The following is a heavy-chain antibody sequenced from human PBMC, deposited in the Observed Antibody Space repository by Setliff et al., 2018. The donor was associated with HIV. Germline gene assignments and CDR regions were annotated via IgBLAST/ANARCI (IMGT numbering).Heavy chain of an antibody. Sequence: PSETLSLTCTVSGGSISINNYYWAWVRQPPGKGLEWIGSVHKSGNSYYKPSLKSRVTISVDTSENHFSLRLSSVTAADTAVYYCARDMMRWLVMVPGATWGYFDSWGQGALVTVSS. CDR2: VHKSGNS. CDR3: ARDMMRWLVMVPGATWGYFDS. D-gene: IGHD3-16*01. V-gene: IGHV4-39*02. J-gene: IGHJ4*02. CDR1: GGSISINNYY.